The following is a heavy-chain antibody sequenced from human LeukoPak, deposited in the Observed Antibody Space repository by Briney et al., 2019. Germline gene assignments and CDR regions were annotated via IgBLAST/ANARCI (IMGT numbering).Heavy chain of an antibody. J-gene: IGHJ5*02. CDR1: GFTFSSYW. Sequence: GGSLRLSCAASGFTFSSYWMHWVRQDPGKGLVWVSRINSDGRSISYADSVKGRFTISRDNAKNTVYLQMNSLRAEDTAVYYCASDPQVDNRLELGPTWFDPWGQGTLVTVSS. D-gene: IGHD5-12*01. V-gene: IGHV3-74*01. CDR3: ASDPQVDNRLELGPTWFDP. CDR2: INSDGRSI.